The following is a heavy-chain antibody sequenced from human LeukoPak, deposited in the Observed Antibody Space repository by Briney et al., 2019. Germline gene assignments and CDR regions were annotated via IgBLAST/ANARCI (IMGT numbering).Heavy chain of an antibody. CDR2: IYHSGTT. CDR1: GGSIGNADDF. Sequence: PSETLSLTCTVSGGSIGNADDFWSWIRQTPGKGLEWIGYIYHSGTTTYNPSLNGRVTMSVDTSKNPLSLTLTSVTAADTAVYYCARTIIIPRYYGFDVWGQGTTVTVSS. V-gene: IGHV4-30-4*01. CDR3: ARTIIIPRYYGFDV. J-gene: IGHJ6*02. D-gene: IGHD3-10*01.